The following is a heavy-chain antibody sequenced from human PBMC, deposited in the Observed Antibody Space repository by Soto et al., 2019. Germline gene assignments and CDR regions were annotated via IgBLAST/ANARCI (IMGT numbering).Heavy chain of an antibody. J-gene: IGHJ5*02. D-gene: IGHD3-3*01. CDR2: IYYSGST. V-gene: IGHV4-59*01. Sequence: QVQLQESGPGLVKPSETLSLTCTVSGGSISSYYWSWIRQPPGKGLEWIGYIYYSGSTNYNPSLKSRVTISVDTSKNQFSLKLSSVTAADTAVYYCAREEWDDDFWSRFGWFDPWGQGTLVTVSS. CDR1: GGSISSYY. CDR3: AREEWDDDFWSRFGWFDP.